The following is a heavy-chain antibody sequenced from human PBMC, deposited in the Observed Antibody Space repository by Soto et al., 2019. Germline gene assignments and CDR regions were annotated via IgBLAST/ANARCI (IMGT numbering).Heavy chain of an antibody. CDR1: GFTVKDGW. Sequence: EIQLVESGGGVIKPGESLTLSCAASGFTVKDGWMHWVRQTPGKGLEWVGLIRSQKDGGTTHYAAPVRDRFTISRDDSRNTLYLRMNSLKIEDTAVYYCTQLSRDDPWGQGTLVTVSS. CDR2: IRSQKDGGTT. D-gene: IGHD3-10*01. V-gene: IGHV3-15*06. CDR3: TQLSRDDP. J-gene: IGHJ5*02.